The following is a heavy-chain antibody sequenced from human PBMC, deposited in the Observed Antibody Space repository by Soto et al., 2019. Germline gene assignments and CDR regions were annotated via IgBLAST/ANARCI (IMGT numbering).Heavy chain of an antibody. Sequence: PGGSLRLSCAASGFSFGSYALGWVRQAPGKGLEWVSTVSGGDGKALYADSVKGRFSISRDTSQSTLYLQMNSLRADDTAMYYCARWSYLDYWGQGTRVTVSS. CDR1: GFSFGSYA. V-gene: IGHV3-23*01. CDR3: ARWSYLDY. CDR2: VSGGDGKA. D-gene: IGHD3-3*01. J-gene: IGHJ4*02.